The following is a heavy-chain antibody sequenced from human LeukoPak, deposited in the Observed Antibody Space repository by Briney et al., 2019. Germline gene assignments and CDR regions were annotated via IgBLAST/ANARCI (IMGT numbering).Heavy chain of an antibody. D-gene: IGHD2/OR15-2a*01. J-gene: IGHJ3*02. CDR2: IYYNGST. CDR1: GGSISSYY. CDR3: ASAIVIPSWAFDI. Sequence: SETLSLTCIVSGGSISSYYWSWIRQPPGKGLEWIGNIYYNGSTNYNPSLKSRVSMSLDTSKNQFSLKLNSVTAADTAVYYCASAIVIPSWAFDIWGQGTMVTVSS. V-gene: IGHV4-59*01.